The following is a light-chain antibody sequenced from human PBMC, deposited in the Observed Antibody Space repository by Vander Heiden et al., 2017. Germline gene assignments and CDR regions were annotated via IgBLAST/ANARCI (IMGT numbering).Light chain of an antibody. Sequence: SFELTQPPSLSVPPGQTASITCSAHTMGDKYVSWYQQKPGQSPVLVIYQDNKRPSGIPERFSGSNSGNTATLTISGTQAMDEADYYCQAWDTTYYFVFGSGTKVTVL. V-gene: IGLV3-1*01. CDR1: TMGDKY. J-gene: IGLJ1*01. CDR3: QAWDTTYYFV. CDR2: QDN.